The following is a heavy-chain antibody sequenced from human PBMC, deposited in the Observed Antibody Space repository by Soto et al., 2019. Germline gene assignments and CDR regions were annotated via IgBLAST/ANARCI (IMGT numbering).Heavy chain of an antibody. CDR1: GAPISSGGFY. CDR3: ARRGYGLDV. D-gene: IGHD6-13*01. Sequence: QVRLQESGPGLVRPSQTLSLTCNVSGAPISSGGFYWSWIRQHPGKGPEWIGYIYNSGTTFYNPSLGSRVTMSLDAAKNHFSLELRSVTASDTALYYCARRGYGLDVWGQGTTVKVSS. CDR2: IYNSGTT. V-gene: IGHV4-31*03. J-gene: IGHJ6*02.